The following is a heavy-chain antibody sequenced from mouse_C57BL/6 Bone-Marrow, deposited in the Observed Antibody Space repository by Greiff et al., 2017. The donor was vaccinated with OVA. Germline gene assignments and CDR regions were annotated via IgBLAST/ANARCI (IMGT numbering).Heavy chain of an antibody. J-gene: IGHJ2*01. Sequence: QVQLQQPGAELVRPGSSVKLSCKASGYTFTSYWMHWVKQRPIQGLEWIGTIDPSDSETHYNQTFKDKATLTVDKSSSTAYMQLSSLTSEDSAVYYCARSTMVCFDYWGQGTTLTVSS. D-gene: IGHD2-2*01. CDR1: GYTFTSYW. V-gene: IGHV1-52*01. CDR3: ARSTMVCFDY. CDR2: IDPSDSET.